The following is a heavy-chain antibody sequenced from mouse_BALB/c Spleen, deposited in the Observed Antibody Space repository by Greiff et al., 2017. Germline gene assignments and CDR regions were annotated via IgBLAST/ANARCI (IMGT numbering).Heavy chain of an antibody. V-gene: IGHV5-12-2*01. Sequence: EVKLMESGGGLVQPGGSLKLSCAASGFTFSSYTMSWVRQTPEKRLEWVAYISNGGGSTYYPDTVKGRFTISRDNAKNTLYLQMSSLKSEDTAMYYCARQGYYYGSSYDWYFDVWGAGTTVTVSS. J-gene: IGHJ1*01. D-gene: IGHD1-1*01. CDR1: GFTFSSYT. CDR2: ISNGGGST. CDR3: ARQGYYYGSSYDWYFDV.